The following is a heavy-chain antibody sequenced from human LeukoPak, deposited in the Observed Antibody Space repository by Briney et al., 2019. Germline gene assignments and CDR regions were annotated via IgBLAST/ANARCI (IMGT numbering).Heavy chain of an antibody. Sequence: GGSLRLSCAASGFTFSSYAMSWVRQVPGKGPEWVSGISGSGGTRYYVDSVKGRVTISRDNSKNTLFLQMNSLRAEDTAVYYCAKVQITMVRGVIWGRDYYAMDVWGRGTTVTVSS. V-gene: IGHV3-23*01. J-gene: IGHJ6*02. CDR3: AKVQITMVRGVIWGRDYYAMDV. D-gene: IGHD3-10*01. CDR2: ISGSGGTR. CDR1: GFTFSSYA.